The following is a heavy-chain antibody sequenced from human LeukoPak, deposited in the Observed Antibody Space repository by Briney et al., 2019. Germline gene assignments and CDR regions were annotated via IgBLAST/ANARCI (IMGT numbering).Heavy chain of an antibody. CDR2: INHSGST. CDR3: ARGSRITIFGVVIPRIEFDY. CDR1: GGSFSGYS. V-gene: IGHV4-34*01. J-gene: IGHJ4*02. Sequence: SATLSLTCAVYGGSFSGYSWSWIRPPPGKGLGWIGEINHSGSTNYKPSLKSRVTISVDTSKNQFSLKLSSVTAADTAVYYCARGSRITIFGVVIPRIEFDYWGQGTLVTVSS. D-gene: IGHD3-3*01.